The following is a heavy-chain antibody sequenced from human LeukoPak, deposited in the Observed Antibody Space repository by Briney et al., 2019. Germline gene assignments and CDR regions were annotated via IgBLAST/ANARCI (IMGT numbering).Heavy chain of an antibody. J-gene: IGHJ4*02. CDR2: ISGIGSYI. CDR1: GFTFSSYS. CDR3: ARASEFDY. Sequence: PGGSLRLSCAASGFTFSSYSMSWVRQAPGKGLEWVSSISGIGSYIFYADSVKGRFTISRDNGKNLLYLQMNSLRAEDTAVYYCARASEFDYWGQGTLVTVSS. V-gene: IGHV3-21*01.